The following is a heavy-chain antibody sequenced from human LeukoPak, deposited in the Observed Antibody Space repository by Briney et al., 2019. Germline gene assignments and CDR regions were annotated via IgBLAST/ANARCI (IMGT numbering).Heavy chain of an antibody. J-gene: IGHJ4*02. CDR3: ARLYNGKRPPDF. D-gene: IGHD1-14*01. Sequence: SETLSLTCTVSGDSISSTSGYYWSWIRQPAGKGLEWIGRMHASGNTNYNPSLKSRVTISVDTSKNQFSLKLSSVTAADTAVYYCARLYNGKRPPDFWGQGTLVTVSS. CDR1: GDSISSTSGYY. V-gene: IGHV4-61*02. CDR2: MHASGNT.